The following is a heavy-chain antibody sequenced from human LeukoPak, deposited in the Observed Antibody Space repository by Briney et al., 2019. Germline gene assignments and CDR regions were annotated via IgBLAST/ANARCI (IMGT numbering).Heavy chain of an antibody. D-gene: IGHD4-23*01. V-gene: IGHV1-8*01. Sequence: ASVKVSCKASGYTFTSYDINWVRQATGQGLEWVGWMNPNSGNTGYAQKFQGRVTMTRNTSISTAYMELSSLRSEDTAVHYCAREGNSVAAFDIWGQGTMVTVSS. CDR2: MNPNSGNT. CDR3: AREGNSVAAFDI. CDR1: GYTFTSYD. J-gene: IGHJ3*02.